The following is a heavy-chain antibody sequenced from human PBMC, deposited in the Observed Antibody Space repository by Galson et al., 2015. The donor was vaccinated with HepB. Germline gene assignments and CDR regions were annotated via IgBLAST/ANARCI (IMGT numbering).Heavy chain of an antibody. J-gene: IGHJ4*02. V-gene: IGHV3-23*01. CDR3: VAYYPYIWGSYRPDY. D-gene: IGHD3-16*02. Sequence: SLRLSCPDSGFTFTSYAMSWVRPAPGKGLEWVSAICASGDYTYYADSVKGRFTTSRDNARNSLYLQLNSLTAEDTAVYSCVAYYPYIWGSYRPDYWGQGSLVTVSS. CDR2: ICASGDYT. CDR1: GFTFTSYA.